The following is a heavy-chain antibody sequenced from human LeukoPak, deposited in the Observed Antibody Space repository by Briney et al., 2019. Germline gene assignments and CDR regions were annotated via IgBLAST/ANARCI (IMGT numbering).Heavy chain of an antibody. Sequence: PSETLSLTCTVSGGSISSSSYYWGWIRQPPGKGLEWIGSIYYSGSTYYNPSLKSRVTISVDTSKNQFSLKLSSVTAADTAVYCCASQTAPYSSGWYESSNFDYWGQGTLVTVSS. J-gene: IGHJ4*02. CDR1: GGSISSSSYY. CDR3: ASQTAPYSSGWYESSNFDY. CDR2: IYYSGST. D-gene: IGHD6-19*01. V-gene: IGHV4-39*07.